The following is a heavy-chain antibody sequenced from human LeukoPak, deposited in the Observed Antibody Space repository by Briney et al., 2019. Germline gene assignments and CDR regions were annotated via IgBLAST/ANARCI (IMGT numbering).Heavy chain of an antibody. J-gene: IGHJ4*02. CDR1: TFSFHNYG. D-gene: IGHD3-10*01. V-gene: IGHV3-23*01. Sequence: PGGSLRLSCAASTFSFHNYGMSWVRQAPGKGLEWVASISGSGGTTFYADSVKGRFTISRDNSKNTLYLQMNSLRAEDSAIYYCAKRITSFYYGSGDDFWGQGTLVTVSS. CDR2: ISGSGGTT. CDR3: AKRITSFYYGSGDDF.